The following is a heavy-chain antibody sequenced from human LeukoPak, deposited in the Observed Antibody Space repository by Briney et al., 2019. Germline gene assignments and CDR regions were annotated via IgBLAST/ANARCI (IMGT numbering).Heavy chain of an antibody. Sequence: GGSLRLSCAASGFTFKNYHMTSVRQVPGKGPEWVSSITDNGLSIYYADSVKGRFTISRDNAENSLYLQMDSLRAEDTAVYCCAREAVSGSSYFDYWGLGTLVTVSS. V-gene: IGHV3-21*01. CDR1: GFTFKNYH. CDR2: ITDNGLSI. D-gene: IGHD6-19*01. CDR3: AREAVSGSSYFDY. J-gene: IGHJ4*02.